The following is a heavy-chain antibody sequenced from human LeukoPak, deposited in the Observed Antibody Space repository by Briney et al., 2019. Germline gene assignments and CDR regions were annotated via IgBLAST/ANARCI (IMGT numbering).Heavy chain of an antibody. D-gene: IGHD6-13*01. V-gene: IGHV4-39*01. J-gene: IGHJ3*01. Sequence: PSETLSLTCTVSGGSISSSSYYWGWIRQPPGTGLEWLGSIYYSGSTYYNPSLKSRATISVDTSKNQFSLKLTSVTAADTAAYYCARLQQQLSVWGQGTMVTVSS. CDR2: IYYSGST. CDR1: GGSISSSSYY. CDR3: ARLQQQLSV.